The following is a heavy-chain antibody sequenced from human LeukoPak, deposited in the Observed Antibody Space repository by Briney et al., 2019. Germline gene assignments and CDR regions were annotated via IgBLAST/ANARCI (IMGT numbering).Heavy chain of an antibody. D-gene: IGHD6-6*01. J-gene: IGHJ4*02. V-gene: IGHV3-21*01. Sequence: PGGSLRLSCAASGFTFNRYTMNWVRQAPGKGLQWLSSISSSGAYRFYEDSVKGRFTISRDNAKTSLFLQMNSLRVEDTAVYYCVREDNNSSYELDYWGQGTLVTVSS. CDR1: GFTFNRYT. CDR3: VREDNNSSYELDY. CDR2: ISSSGAYR.